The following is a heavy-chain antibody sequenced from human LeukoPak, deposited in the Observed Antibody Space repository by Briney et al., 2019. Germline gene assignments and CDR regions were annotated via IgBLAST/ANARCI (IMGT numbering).Heavy chain of an antibody. V-gene: IGHV1-18*01. D-gene: IGHD5-12*01. Sequence: ASVKVSCKASGYTFTGYGISWVRQAPGQGLEWLGWISGYNGHTKYAQKLQGRVTMTTDTSTTTAYMELRSLRSDDTAVYYCASEEGGGRWLHSDYWGHGTLVTVSS. CDR3: ASEEGGGRWLHSDY. CDR2: ISGYNGHT. CDR1: GYTFTGYG. J-gene: IGHJ4*01.